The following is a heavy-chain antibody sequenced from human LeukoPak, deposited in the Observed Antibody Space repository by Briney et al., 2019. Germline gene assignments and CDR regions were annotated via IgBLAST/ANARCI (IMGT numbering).Heavy chain of an antibody. CDR1: GFSFSNYG. V-gene: IGHV3-23*01. CDR2: ISTNGGST. D-gene: IGHD2-15*01. CDR3: AQRAYSSGVSCYHHFDY. J-gene: IGHJ4*02. Sequence: PGGSLRLSCAASGFSFSNYGMSWVRQAPGKGLEWVSIISTNGGSTYYADSVKGRFTMSRDNSENTLYLQMNSLRAEDTAVYYCAQRAYSSGVSCYHHFDYWGQGTLVTVSS.